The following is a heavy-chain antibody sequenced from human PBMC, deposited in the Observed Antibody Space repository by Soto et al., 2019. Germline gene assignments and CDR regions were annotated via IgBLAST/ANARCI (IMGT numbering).Heavy chain of an antibody. D-gene: IGHD3-10*01. CDR1: VFTFSSYW. V-gene: IGHV3-74*01. CDR3: TRDIGGKGAY. Sequence: PWWSLRLSCSASVFTFSSYWMHWFRQVPGKGLLWVSRIDEYGSTINYADSVKGRFTISRDNARNTLYLEMNSLRAEDTALYYCTRDIGGKGAYWGPGTLVTVSS. CDR2: IDEYGSTI. J-gene: IGHJ4*02.